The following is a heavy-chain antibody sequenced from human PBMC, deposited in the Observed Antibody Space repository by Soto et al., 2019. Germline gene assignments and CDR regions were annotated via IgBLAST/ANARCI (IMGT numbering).Heavy chain of an antibody. CDR1: GYTFTSYG. J-gene: IGHJ6*03. Sequence: QVQLVQSGAEVKKPGASVKVSCKASGYTFTSYGISWVRQAPGQGLEWMGWISAYNGNTNYAQKRQGRVTMTTDTSTSTAYMELRSLRSDDTAVYYCARYTVTDFYYYCFYMDVWGKGTTVTVSS. CDR3: ARYTVTDFYYYCFYMDV. D-gene: IGHD4-17*01. V-gene: IGHV1-18*01. CDR2: ISAYNGNT.